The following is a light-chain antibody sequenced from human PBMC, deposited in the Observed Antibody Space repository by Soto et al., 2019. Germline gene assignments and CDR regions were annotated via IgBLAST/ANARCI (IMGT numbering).Light chain of an antibody. J-gene: IGKJ1*01. V-gene: IGKV1-5*03. CDR2: KAS. CDR3: QQYITYPT. CDR1: QTISSW. Sequence: DIQMTQSPSTLSGSVGDRVTITCRASQTISSWLAWYQQKPGKAPKLLIYKASTLKSGVPSRFSGSGSGTEFTLTISSLQPDDFATYYCQQYITYPTFGQGTKVDIK.